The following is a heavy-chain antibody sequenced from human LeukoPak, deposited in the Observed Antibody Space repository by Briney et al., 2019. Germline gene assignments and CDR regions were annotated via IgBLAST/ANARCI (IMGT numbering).Heavy chain of an antibody. CDR1: GGSISSSNW. Sequence: PSETLSLTCAVSGGSISSSNWWSWVRQPPGKGLEWLGEIYHSGSTNYNPSLKSRVTISVDKSKNQFSLKLSSATAADTAVYYCARGVRSYSEREHNWFDPWGQGTLVTVSS. J-gene: IGHJ5*02. CDR2: IYHSGST. CDR3: ARGVRSYSEREHNWFDP. D-gene: IGHD1-1*01. V-gene: IGHV4-4*02.